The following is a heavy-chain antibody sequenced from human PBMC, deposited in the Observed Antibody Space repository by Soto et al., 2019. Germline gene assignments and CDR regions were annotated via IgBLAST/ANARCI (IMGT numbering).Heavy chain of an antibody. D-gene: IGHD5-18*01. CDR2: IYYSGST. V-gene: IGHV4-59*01. CDR1: GGSISSYY. Sequence: KPSETLSLTCTVSGGSISSYYWSWIRQPPGKGLEWIGYIYYSGSTSYNPSLKSRVTISVDTSKNQFSLKLSSVTAADTAVYYCARIRGYSYGYPFDYWGQGTLVTVSS. J-gene: IGHJ4*02. CDR3: ARIRGYSYGYPFDY.